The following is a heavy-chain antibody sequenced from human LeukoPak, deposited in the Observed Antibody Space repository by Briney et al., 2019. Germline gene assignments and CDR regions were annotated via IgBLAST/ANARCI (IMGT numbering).Heavy chain of an antibody. CDR1: GDSISSSSSC. J-gene: IGHJ4*02. V-gene: IGHV4-39*01. CDR3: AKRIRSDWYFDF. Sequence: SETLSLTCAVSGDSISSSSSCWGWIRQPPGKGLEWIGNIYHAGNTYYNPSLKSRVTISVDTSKNQFSLKLSSVTAADTAVYYCAKRIRSDWYFDFWGQGTLVTVSS. D-gene: IGHD6-19*01. CDR2: IYHAGNT.